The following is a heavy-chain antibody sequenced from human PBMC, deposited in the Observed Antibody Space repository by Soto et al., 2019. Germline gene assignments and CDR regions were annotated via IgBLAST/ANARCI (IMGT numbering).Heavy chain of an antibody. Sequence: SETLSLSWNFSGCSINNAEDKWTWMRQSRGKGXEYIGYLTYRGNLFYKSSGKNRIKMSVDTSKKQSSLRLTSVTAADTAVYYCARDRPHLHESNGRIDSWGQGMLVTVSS. J-gene: IGHJ4*02. D-gene: IGHD2-8*01. CDR3: ARDRPHLHESNGRIDS. V-gene: IGHV4-30-4*01. CDR2: LTYRGNL. CDR1: GCSINNAEDK.